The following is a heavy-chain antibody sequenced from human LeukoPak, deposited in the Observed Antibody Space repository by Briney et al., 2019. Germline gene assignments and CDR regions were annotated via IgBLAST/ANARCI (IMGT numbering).Heavy chain of an antibody. CDR2: IIPIFGIA. D-gene: IGHD2-21*02. J-gene: IGHJ1*01. CDR3: AREAPDCGGDCYSGHFQH. Sequence: SVKISCKASGGTFSSYAISWVRQAPGQGLEWMGRIIPIFGIANYAQKFQGRVTITADKSTSTAYMELSSLRSEDTAVYYCAREAPDCGGDCYSGHFQHWGQGTLVTVSS. V-gene: IGHV1-69*04. CDR1: GGTFSSYA.